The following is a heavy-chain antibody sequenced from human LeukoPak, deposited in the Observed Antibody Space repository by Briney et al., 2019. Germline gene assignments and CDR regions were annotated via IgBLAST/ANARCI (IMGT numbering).Heavy chain of an antibody. Sequence: GGSLRLSCAASGFAFSTYAMSWVRQAPGKGLEWVSAISGSGGSTYYADSVKGRFTISRDNSKNTLSLQTNGLRAEDTAVYYCAKGGSPLTGDSHWGQGTMVTVSS. CDR2: ISGSGGST. J-gene: IGHJ3*01. D-gene: IGHD7-27*01. CDR3: AKGGSPLTGDSH. V-gene: IGHV3-23*01. CDR1: GFAFSTYA.